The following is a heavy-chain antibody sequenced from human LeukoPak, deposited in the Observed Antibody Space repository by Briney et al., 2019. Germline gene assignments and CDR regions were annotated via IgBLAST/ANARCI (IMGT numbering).Heavy chain of an antibody. CDR1: GYTLTELS. CDR3: ATLGGYDSSGYPLDY. CDR2: FDPVDGET. J-gene: IGHJ4*02. Sequence: ASVRVSCKVSGYTLTELSMHWVRQAPGKGLEWMGGFDPVDGETIYAQKFQGRVTMTEDTSTDTAYMELSSLRSEDTAVYYCATLGGYDSSGYPLDYWGQGTLVTVSS. D-gene: IGHD3-22*01. V-gene: IGHV1-24*01.